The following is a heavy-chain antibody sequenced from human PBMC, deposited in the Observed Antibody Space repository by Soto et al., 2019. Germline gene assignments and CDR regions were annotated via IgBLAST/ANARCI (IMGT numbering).Heavy chain of an antibody. Sequence: QVQLVQSGAELRKPGASVKVSCKASGYSFSSYGINWVRQAPGQGLEWMGWINTYNGNRKYAQKFEDRVNMTTATSTNTVYMELRSLKSDDTAIYYCARDRLRGYDSSGFYSWGQGTLVTVSS. CDR2: INTYNGNR. CDR1: GYSFSSYG. V-gene: IGHV1-18*01. D-gene: IGHD3-22*01. J-gene: IGHJ4*02. CDR3: ARDRLRGYDSSGFYS.